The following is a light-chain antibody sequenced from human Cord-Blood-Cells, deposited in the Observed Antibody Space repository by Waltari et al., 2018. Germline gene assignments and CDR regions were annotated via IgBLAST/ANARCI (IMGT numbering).Light chain of an antibody. J-gene: IGLJ1*01. Sequence: QSALTQPRSVSGSPGPSVTISCTGTSSDVGGYNYVTWYQQHPGKAPKLMIYDVSKRPSGVPDRFSGSKSGNTASLTISGLQAEDEAEYYCCSYAGSYTFYVFGTGTKVTVL. V-gene: IGLV2-11*01. CDR2: DVS. CDR1: SSDVGGYNY. CDR3: CSYAGSYTFYV.